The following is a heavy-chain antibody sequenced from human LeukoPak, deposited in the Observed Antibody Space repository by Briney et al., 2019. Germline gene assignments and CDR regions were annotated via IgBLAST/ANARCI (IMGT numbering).Heavy chain of an antibody. Sequence: PSETLSLTCTVSGCSISSYYWSWIRQPAGKGLEWIGRIHTSGSTNHSPSLKSRVTMSVDTSKNQFSLKLSSVTAADTAFYYCARDVYYYDSSGYLSFDYWGQGTLVTVSS. CDR3: ARDVYYYDSSGYLSFDY. V-gene: IGHV4-4*07. D-gene: IGHD3-22*01. CDR2: IHTSGST. CDR1: GCSISSYY. J-gene: IGHJ4*02.